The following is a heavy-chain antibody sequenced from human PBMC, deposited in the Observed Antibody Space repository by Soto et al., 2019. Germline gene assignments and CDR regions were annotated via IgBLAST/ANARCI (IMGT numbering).Heavy chain of an antibody. CDR1: GFTVSSDH. CDR2: MYYGGTT. V-gene: IGHV3-53*02. CDR3: AREAAGFDL. Sequence: EMQLVETGGGLIQPGGSLRLSCAASGFTVSSDHMSWVRQAPGKGLEWISVMYYGGTTYYADSVQGRFTISRDSSTSTLYLQMTDLRADDTAVYYCAREAAGFDLWGQGTMVTVSS. J-gene: IGHJ3*01. D-gene: IGHD6-13*01.